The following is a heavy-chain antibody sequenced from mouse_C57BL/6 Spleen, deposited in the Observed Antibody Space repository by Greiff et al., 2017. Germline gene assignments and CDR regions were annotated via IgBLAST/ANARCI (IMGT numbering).Heavy chain of an antibody. CDR1: GFSLTSYG. V-gene: IGHV2-2*01. D-gene: IGHD1-1*01. CDR2: IWSGGST. CDR3: ARALFYYYGYYYAMDY. J-gene: IGHJ4*01. Sequence: QVQLQQSGPGLVQPSQSLSITCTVSGFSLTSYGVHWVRQSPGKGLEWLGVIWSGGSTDYDAAFISRLSISKDNSKSQVFFKMNSLQADDTAIYYCARALFYYYGYYYAMDYWGQGTSVTVSS.